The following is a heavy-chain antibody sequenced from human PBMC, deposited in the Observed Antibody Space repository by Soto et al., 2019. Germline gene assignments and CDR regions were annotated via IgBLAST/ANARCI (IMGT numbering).Heavy chain of an antibody. CDR1: GFTFSNYY. D-gene: IGHD6-19*01. CDR2: ISSTGRTI. V-gene: IGHV3-11*01. Sequence: GGSLRLSCVASGFTFSNYYMSWIRQAPGKGLEWVSYISSTGRTIYYADSVKGRFTVSRDNAQNSLSLKLNRLRVEDTAVYYCARSYSSGWEFDYWGQGTQVTVSS. J-gene: IGHJ4*02. CDR3: ARSYSSGWEFDY.